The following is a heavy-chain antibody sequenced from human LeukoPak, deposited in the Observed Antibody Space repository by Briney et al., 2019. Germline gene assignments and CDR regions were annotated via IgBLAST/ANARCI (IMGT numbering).Heavy chain of an antibody. CDR2: IDTGDSDS. V-gene: IGHV5-51*01. Sequence: GASLQISCKGSGYIFTNHWLGGVRPLPGKGLEWMGIIDTGDSDSRYSPSFQGRVTFSVDKTTTTAYLEWSSLEVSDTAMYYCARRGKIEVAAKGVFDVWGQGTMVTVSP. D-gene: IGHD3-22*01. CDR3: ARRGKIEVAAKGVFDV. CDR1: GYIFTNHW. J-gene: IGHJ3*01.